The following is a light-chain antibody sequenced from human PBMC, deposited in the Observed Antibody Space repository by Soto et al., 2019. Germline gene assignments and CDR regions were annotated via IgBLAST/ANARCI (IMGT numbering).Light chain of an antibody. J-gene: IGLJ1*01. Sequence: QSVLTQPPSASGSPGQSITISCTGTSSDIDTYNYVSWYQQHPGKAPKLIIYEVTNRPSGVSNRFSGSKSGDTASLTISGLRAEDEADYYCSSYTSSTDYVFGTGTKLTVL. CDR3: SSYTSSTDYV. CDR2: EVT. V-gene: IGLV2-14*01. CDR1: SSDIDTYNY.